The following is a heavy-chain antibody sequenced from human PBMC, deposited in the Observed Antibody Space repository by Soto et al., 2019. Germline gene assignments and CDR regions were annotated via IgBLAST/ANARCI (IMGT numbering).Heavy chain of an antibody. CDR3: ARGRFSTTLYAGFDP. J-gene: IGHJ5*02. CDR1: GFTFTSYA. CDR2: ISYHGRDE. Sequence: HPGGSLRLSCAASGFTFTSYAMHWVHQAPGKGLEWVAAISYHGRDEYYADSVKGRFSISRDNSKNTLNLQMNSLRAEDTAVYYCARGRFSTTLYAGFDPWGQGTLVTVSS. D-gene: IGHD2-2*01. V-gene: IGHV3-30*04.